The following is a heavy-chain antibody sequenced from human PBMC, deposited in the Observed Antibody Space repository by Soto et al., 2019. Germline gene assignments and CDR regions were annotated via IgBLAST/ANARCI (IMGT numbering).Heavy chain of an antibody. CDR3: AKNGFLGAAAGIDFYYYYGMDV. Sequence: GGSLRLSCAASGFTFSSYAMSWVRQAPGKGLEWVSAISGSGGSTYYADSVKGRFTISRDNSKNTLYLQMNSLRAEDTAVYYCAKNGFLGAAAGIDFYYYYGMDVWGQGTTVTV. CDR2: ISGSGGST. J-gene: IGHJ6*02. V-gene: IGHV3-23*01. D-gene: IGHD6-13*01. CDR1: GFTFSSYA.